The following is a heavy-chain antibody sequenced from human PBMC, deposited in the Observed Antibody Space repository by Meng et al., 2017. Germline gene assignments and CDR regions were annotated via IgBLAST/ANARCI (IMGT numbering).Heavy chain of an antibody. CDR2: IIPIFGTA. CDR3: ARGGYSYGLWFDP. V-gene: IGHV1-69*01. D-gene: IGHD5-18*01. J-gene: IGHJ5*02. CDR1: GGTFSRYA. Sequence: GQLVEAGGEVKKPGSPVKVSCKASGGTFSRYAISWVRQAPGQGLEWMGGIIPIFGTANYAQKFQGRVTITADESTSTAYMELSSLRSEDTAVYYCARGGYSYGLWFDPWGQGTLVTVSS.